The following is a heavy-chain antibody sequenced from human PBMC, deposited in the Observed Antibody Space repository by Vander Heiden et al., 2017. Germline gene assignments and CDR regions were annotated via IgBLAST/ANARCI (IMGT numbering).Heavy chain of an antibody. CDR3: ARQGTGSGGWSYFDY. V-gene: IGHV5-51*01. D-gene: IGHD2-15*01. Sequence: EVQLVQSGAEVKKPGESLKISCKTSGYTFSPYWIGWVRQMPGKGLEWMGIIYPSDSDTKYSPSFQGQVTISADKSISTAYLQWSSLKASDTAMYYCARQGTGSGGWSYFDYWGQGTLVTVSS. CDR2: IYPSDSDT. J-gene: IGHJ4*02. CDR1: GYTFSPYW.